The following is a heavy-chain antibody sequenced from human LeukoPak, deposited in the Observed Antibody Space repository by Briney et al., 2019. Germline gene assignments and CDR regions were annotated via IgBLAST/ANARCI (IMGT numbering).Heavy chain of an antibody. D-gene: IGHD2-15*01. CDR1: GGSFSGYY. J-gene: IGHJ4*02. V-gene: IGHV4-34*01. Sequence: PSETLSLTCAVYGGSFSGYYWSWIRQPPGKGLEWIGEINHSGSTNYNPSLKSRVTISVDTSKNQFSLKLSSVTAADTAVYYCARVRYCSGGSCSPFDYWGQGTLVTVSS. CDR2: INHSGST. CDR3: ARVRYCSGGSCSPFDY.